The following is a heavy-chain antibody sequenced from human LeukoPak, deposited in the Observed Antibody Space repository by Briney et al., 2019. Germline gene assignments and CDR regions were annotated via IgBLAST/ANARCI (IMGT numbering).Heavy chain of an antibody. D-gene: IGHD6-13*01. CDR1: GFTFSSYS. CDR3: ARFSRYSSNYYYMDV. J-gene: IGHJ6*03. Sequence: GGSLRLSCAASGFTFSSYSMNWVRQAPGKGLGWVSSISSSSSYIYYADSVKGRFTISRDNAKNSLYLQMNSLRAEDTAVYYCARFSRYSSNYYYMDVWGKGTTVTVSS. V-gene: IGHV3-21*01. CDR2: ISSSSSYI.